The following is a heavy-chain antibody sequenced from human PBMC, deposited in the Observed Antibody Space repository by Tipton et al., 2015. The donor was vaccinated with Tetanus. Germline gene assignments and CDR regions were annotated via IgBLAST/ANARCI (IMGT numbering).Heavy chain of an antibody. CDR3: ARRSYCSSSRCFDAFDL. CDR1: GGSMNNNY. CDR2: IFHSGST. Sequence: QVQLVQSGPEVKPSETLSLTCTVSGGSMNNNYWSWIRQPPGKGLEWIAYIFHSGSTNYSPSLKSRVAISMDTSKNQISQKLSSVTAADTAVYYCARRSYCSSSRCFDAFDLWGQGTMVTVSS. J-gene: IGHJ3*01. V-gene: IGHV4-59*01. D-gene: IGHD2-2*01.